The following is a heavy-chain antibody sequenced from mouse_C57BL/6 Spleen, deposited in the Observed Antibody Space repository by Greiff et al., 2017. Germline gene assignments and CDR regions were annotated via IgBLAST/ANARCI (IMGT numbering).Heavy chain of an antibody. CDR1: GYTFTSYW. Sequence: VQLQQPGAELVKPGASVKLSCKASGYTFTSYWMQWVKQRPGQGLEWIGEIDPSDSYTNYNQKFKGKATLTVDTSSSTAYMQLSSLTSEDSAVYYCARGESYDDYWGQGTTLTVSS. CDR3: ARGESYDDY. J-gene: IGHJ2*01. CDR2: IDPSDSYT. V-gene: IGHV1-50*01. D-gene: IGHD2-12*01.